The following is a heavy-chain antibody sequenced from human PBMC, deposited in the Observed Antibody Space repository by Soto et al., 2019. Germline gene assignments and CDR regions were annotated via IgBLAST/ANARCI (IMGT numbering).Heavy chain of an antibody. CDR1: GGSISSYY. D-gene: IGHD4-17*01. CDR3: ARRYGGTLDY. CDR2: IYYSGCT. J-gene: IGHJ4*02. V-gene: IGHV4-59*08. Sequence: QVQLQESGPGLVKPSETLSLTCTVSGGSISSYYWSWIRQPPGKGLEWIGYIYYSGCTNYNPSLKSRVTISVNTSKNQFSLKLSSVTAADTAVYYCARRYGGTLDYCDQGTLVTDSS.